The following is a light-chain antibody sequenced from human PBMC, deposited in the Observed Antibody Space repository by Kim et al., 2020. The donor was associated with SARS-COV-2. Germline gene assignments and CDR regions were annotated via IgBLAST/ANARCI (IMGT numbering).Light chain of an antibody. CDR2: QGT. CDR3: QAWESSASRV. Sequence: SYELTQSPSVSVSPGQTATITCSGHELGDKSTCWFQQRPGQSPVLLIYQGTRRPAGIPERFSASQTGNTATLTISGTLDMDEGDYYCQAWESSASRVFGGGTQLTVL. CDR1: ELGDKS. J-gene: IGLJ3*02. V-gene: IGLV3-1*01.